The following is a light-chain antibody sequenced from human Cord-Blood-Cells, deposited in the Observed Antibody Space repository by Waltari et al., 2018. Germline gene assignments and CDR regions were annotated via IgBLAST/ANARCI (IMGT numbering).Light chain of an antibody. J-gene: IGKJ4*01. CDR2: GAS. V-gene: IGKV3-15*01. CDR3: QQYNNWPPL. Sequence: EIVMTQSPATLSVSPGERATLSCRASQSVSSNLAWYQQKPGQAPRLLIYGASTRATGIPARFSGSGSGTEFTLTISSLQSEDFAVYYCQQYNNWPPLFGGGTKVGIK. CDR1: QSVSSN.